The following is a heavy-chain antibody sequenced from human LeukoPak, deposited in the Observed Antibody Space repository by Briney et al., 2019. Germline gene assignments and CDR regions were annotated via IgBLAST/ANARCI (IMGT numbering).Heavy chain of an antibody. CDR2: IIPIFGTV. CDR3: ARDKAVADIPEGWFDP. Sequence: ASVKVSCKASGYTFTSYGISWVRQAPGQGLEWMGGIIPIFGTVNYAQKFQGRVTITTDESTSTAYMELSSLRSEDTAVYYCARDKAVADIPEGWFDPWGQGTLVTVSS. J-gene: IGHJ5*02. CDR1: GYTFTSYG. V-gene: IGHV1-69*05. D-gene: IGHD6-19*01.